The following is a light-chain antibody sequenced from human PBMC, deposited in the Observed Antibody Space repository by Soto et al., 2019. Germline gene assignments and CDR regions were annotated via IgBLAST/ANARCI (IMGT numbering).Light chain of an antibody. V-gene: IGLV3-21*02. CDR2: DET. J-gene: IGLJ1*01. CDR1: NIGCKS. CDR3: QVWDRSSDHYV. Sequence: SYELTQPPSVSVAPGQTARITCGGNNIGCKSVHWYQQKTGQAPVLVVYDETERPSGIPERFSGSSSGNTATLTVSRVEAGDVADYYCQVWDRSSDHYVLGTGTKVTVL.